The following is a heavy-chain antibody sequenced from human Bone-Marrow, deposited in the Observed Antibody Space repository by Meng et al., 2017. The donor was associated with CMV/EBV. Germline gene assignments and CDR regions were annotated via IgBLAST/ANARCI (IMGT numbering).Heavy chain of an antibody. CDR2: ISGPSTYI. Sequence: EVQLVESGGGLVKPGGSLRLSCAASGFTFSSNSMNWVRQAPGKGLEWVSSISGPSTYIYYAGSVKGRFTISRDNAKNTLYLQMNSLRAEDTAVYYCARGSIVGAYWFDPWGQGTLVTVSS. D-gene: IGHD1-26*01. CDR1: GFTFSSNS. CDR3: ARGSIVGAYWFDP. J-gene: IGHJ5*02. V-gene: IGHV3-21*01.